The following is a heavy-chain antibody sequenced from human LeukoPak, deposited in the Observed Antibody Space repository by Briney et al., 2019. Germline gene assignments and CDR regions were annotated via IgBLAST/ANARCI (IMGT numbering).Heavy chain of an antibody. J-gene: IGHJ4*02. CDR2: ISYDGSNK. Sequence: GRSLRLSCAASGFTFSSYGMHWVRQAPGKGLEWVAVISYDGSNKYYADSVKGRFTISRDNSKNTLYLQMNSLRAEDTAVYYCAKGASVTTLDYWGQGTLVTVSS. CDR3: AKGASVTTLDY. V-gene: IGHV3-30*18. D-gene: IGHD4-17*01. CDR1: GFTFSSYG.